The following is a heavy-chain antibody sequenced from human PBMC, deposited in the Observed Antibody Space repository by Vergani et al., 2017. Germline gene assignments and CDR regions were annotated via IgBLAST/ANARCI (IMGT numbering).Heavy chain of an antibody. V-gene: IGHV1-69*08. CDR3: ARDLCALVLLPSPPLLLPPLFHP. J-gene: IGHJ5*02. CDR2: IIPILGIA. CDR1: GGTFSSYT. Sequence: QVQLVQSGAEVKKPGSSVKVSCKASGGTFSSYTISWVRQAPGQGLEWMGRIIPILGIANYAQKFQGRVTITADKSTSTAYMELSSLRSEDTAVTYCARDLCALVLLPSPPLLLPPLFHPCGPGSLVTVSS.